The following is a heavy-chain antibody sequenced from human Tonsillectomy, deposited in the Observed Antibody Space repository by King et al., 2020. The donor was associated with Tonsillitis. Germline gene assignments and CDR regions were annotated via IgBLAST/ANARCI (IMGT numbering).Heavy chain of an antibody. Sequence: QLQESGPGLVKPSETLSLTCTVSGYSITSGYYWGWIRQPPGKGLEWIGTMFRGESTSYNPSLKSRVTISVDVSKNQFSLNLSSVTAADTAIYYCAGFRILHYGWADYWGQGTLVTVSS. J-gene: IGHJ4*02. D-gene: IGHD4-17*01. CDR1: GYSITSGYY. CDR2: MFRGEST. CDR3: AGFRILHYGWADY. V-gene: IGHV4-38-2*02.